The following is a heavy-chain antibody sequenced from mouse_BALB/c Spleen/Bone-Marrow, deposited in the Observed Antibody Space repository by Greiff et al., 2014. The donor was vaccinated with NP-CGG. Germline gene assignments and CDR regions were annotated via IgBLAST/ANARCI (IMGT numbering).Heavy chain of an antibody. V-gene: IGHV2-3*01. CDR2: IWGDGST. Sequence: QVQLQQSGPGLVAPSQSLSITCTVSGFSFTSYGVSWVRQPPGRGPEWLGVIWGDGSTNYHSALISRLSISKDNSKSQVFLKLNSLQTDDTATYYCRGGPWFAYWGQGTLVTVSA. J-gene: IGHJ3*01. D-gene: IGHD3-3*01. CDR1: GFSFTSYG. CDR3: RGGPWFAY.